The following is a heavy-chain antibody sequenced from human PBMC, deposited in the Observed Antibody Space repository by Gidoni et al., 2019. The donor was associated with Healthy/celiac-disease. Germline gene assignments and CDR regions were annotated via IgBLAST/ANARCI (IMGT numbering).Heavy chain of an antibody. Sequence: QVQLVQSGAEVKKPGSSVKVSCKASAATFSSYAISRVRQAPGQGLEWMGGINPIFGTANYAQKFQGRVTITADESTSTAYMELSSLRSEDTAVYYCARVVLSADYYDSSGYYFGAFDIWGQGTMVTVSS. D-gene: IGHD3-22*01. V-gene: IGHV1-69*01. J-gene: IGHJ3*02. CDR1: AATFSSYA. CDR3: ARVVLSADYYDSSGYYFGAFDI. CDR2: INPIFGTA.